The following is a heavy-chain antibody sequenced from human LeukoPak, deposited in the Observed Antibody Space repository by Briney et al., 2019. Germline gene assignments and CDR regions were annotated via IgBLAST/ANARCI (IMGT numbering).Heavy chain of an antibody. V-gene: IGHV3-7*01. D-gene: IGHD1-26*01. Sequence: GGSLRLSCAASGFTFSSYWMSWVRQAPGKGLEWVANIKQDGSEKYYVDSVKGRFTISRDNAKNSLYLQMNSLRAEDTAVYYCAREHGVRRELRSDYFDYWGQGTLVTVPS. CDR2: IKQDGSEK. CDR3: AREHGVRRELRSDYFDY. J-gene: IGHJ4*02. CDR1: GFTFSSYW.